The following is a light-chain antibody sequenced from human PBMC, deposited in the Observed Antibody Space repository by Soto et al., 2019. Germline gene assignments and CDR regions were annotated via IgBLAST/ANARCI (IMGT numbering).Light chain of an antibody. J-gene: IGKJ1*01. CDR1: QSISAW. V-gene: IGKV1-5*01. CDR2: DVS. CDR3: QQYHRYST. Sequence: DIQMTHSPSTLSASVGDRVTITCRASQSISAWLAWYQQKPGKAPNLLIYDVSTLDSGVPSRFSGSASGTEFTLTISSLESDDFATYYCQQYHRYSTFGQGTKVDIK.